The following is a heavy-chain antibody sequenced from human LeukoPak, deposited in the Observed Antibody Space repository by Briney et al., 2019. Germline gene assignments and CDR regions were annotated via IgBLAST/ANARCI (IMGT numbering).Heavy chain of an antibody. CDR3: ARDCSSTSCYGGY. D-gene: IGHD2-2*01. Sequence: SVKVSCKASGGTFSSYTISWVRQAPGQGLEWMGRIISILGIANYAQKFQGRVTITADKSTSTAYMELSSLRSEDTAVYYCARDCSSTSCYGGYWGQGTLVTVSS. CDR2: IISILGIA. V-gene: IGHV1-69*04. CDR1: GGTFSSYT. J-gene: IGHJ4*02.